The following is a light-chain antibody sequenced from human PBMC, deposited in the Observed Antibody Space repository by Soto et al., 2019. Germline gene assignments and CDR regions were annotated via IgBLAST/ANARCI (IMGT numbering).Light chain of an antibody. CDR2: EVS. V-gene: IGLV2-8*01. Sequence: QSVMTQPPSVSAAPGQKVTISCSGSSSNIGGNSVSWYQQHPDKAPKLMIYEVSRRPSGVPDRFSGSKSGNTASLTVSGLQAEDEADYYCSSNAGSNNYVVFGGGTKVTVL. CDR3: SSNAGSNNYVV. J-gene: IGLJ2*01. CDR1: SSNIGGNS.